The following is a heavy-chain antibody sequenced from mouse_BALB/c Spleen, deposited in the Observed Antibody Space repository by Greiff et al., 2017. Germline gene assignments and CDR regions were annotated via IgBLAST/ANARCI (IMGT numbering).Heavy chain of an antibody. V-gene: IGHV5-6*01. CDR3: ARQYGNYLYYFDY. Sequence: EVMLVESGGDLVKPGGSLKLSCAASGFTFSSYGMSWVRQTPDKRLEWVATISSGGSYTYYPDSVKGRFTISRDNAKNTLYLQMSSLKSEDTAMYYCARQYGNYLYYFDYWGQGTTLTVSS. CDR1: GFTFSSYG. D-gene: IGHD2-1*01. J-gene: IGHJ2*01. CDR2: ISSGGSYT.